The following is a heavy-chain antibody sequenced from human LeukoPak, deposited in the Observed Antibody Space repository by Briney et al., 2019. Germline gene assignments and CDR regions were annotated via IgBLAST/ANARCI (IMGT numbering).Heavy chain of an antibody. J-gene: IGHJ4*02. CDR2: IYYSGST. CDR1: GGSISSSSYY. V-gene: IGHV4-39*01. Sequence: PSETLSLTCTVSGGSISSSSYYWGWIRQPPGKGLEWIGSIYYSGSTHYNPSLKSRLIIFVDTSKNQFSLKVNSVTAADTAVYYCARNGTVTVSGTKFNYFDYWGQGTLVTVSS. D-gene: IGHD4-17*01. CDR3: ARNGTVTVSGTKFNYFDY.